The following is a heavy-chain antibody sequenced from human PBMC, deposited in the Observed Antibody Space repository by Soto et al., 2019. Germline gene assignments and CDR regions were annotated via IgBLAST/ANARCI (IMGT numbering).Heavy chain of an antibody. Sequence: PGGSLRLSCTASGFTFSSYWRHWVRQAPGKGLVWVSRINSDGSSTSYADSVKGRFTISRDNAKNTLYLQMNSLRAEDTAVYYCATLPRIAVAGFDYWGQGALVTVSS. CDR3: ATLPRIAVAGFDY. CDR2: INSDGSST. D-gene: IGHD6-19*01. V-gene: IGHV3-74*01. J-gene: IGHJ4*02. CDR1: GFTFSSYW.